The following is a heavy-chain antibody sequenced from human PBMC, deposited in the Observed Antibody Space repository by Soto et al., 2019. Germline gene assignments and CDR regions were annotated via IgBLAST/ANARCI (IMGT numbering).Heavy chain of an antibody. CDR2: IYYSGRT. CDR1: GGSISSYY. J-gene: IGHJ5*02. Sequence: SETLSLTCTVSGGSISSYYWSWIRQPPGKGLEWIGYIYYSGRTNYNPSLQSRVTISVATSKNQFSLKLSSVTAADTAVYYCARAGGYCSGGSCYNWFDPWGQGTLVTVSS. D-gene: IGHD2-15*01. V-gene: IGHV4-59*01. CDR3: ARAGGYCSGGSCYNWFDP.